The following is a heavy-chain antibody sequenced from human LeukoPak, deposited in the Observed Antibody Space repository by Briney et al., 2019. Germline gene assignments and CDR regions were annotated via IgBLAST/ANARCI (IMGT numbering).Heavy chain of an antibody. Sequence: ASVKVSCKASGYTITGYYMHWVRQAPGQGLEWMGWINPNSGGTNYAQKFQGRVTMTRDTSISTAYMELSRLRSDDTAVYYCARRITIFGVVIINYFDYWGQGTLVTVSS. CDR1: GYTITGYY. CDR2: INPNSGGT. J-gene: IGHJ4*02. CDR3: ARRITIFGVVIINYFDY. D-gene: IGHD3-3*01. V-gene: IGHV1-2*02.